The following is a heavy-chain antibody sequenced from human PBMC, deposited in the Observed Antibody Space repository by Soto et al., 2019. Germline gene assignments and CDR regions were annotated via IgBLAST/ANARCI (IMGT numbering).Heavy chain of an antibody. Sequence: SETLSLTCTVSGGSISSGGYYWSWIRQHPGKGLEWIGYIYYSGSTYYNPSLKSRVTISVDTSKNQFSLKLSSVTAADTAVYYCARGVGATDAFDIWGQGTMVTVSS. CDR1: GGSISSGGYY. V-gene: IGHV4-31*03. J-gene: IGHJ3*02. CDR3: ARGVGATDAFDI. CDR2: IYYSGST. D-gene: IGHD1-26*01.